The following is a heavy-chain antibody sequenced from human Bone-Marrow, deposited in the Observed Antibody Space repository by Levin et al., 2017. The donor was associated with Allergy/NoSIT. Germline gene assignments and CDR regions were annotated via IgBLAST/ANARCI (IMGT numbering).Heavy chain of an antibody. D-gene: IGHD3-10*01. Sequence: SSETLSLTCDVSGGSIPSSGYSWNWIRQPPGKGLEWIGNIDQRGDTYYNPSLKSRVTISPDRSQKQFSLKLMSVTAADTAVYYCAREAAGVGTFDIWGQGTMVTVSS. CDR2: IDQRGDT. CDR1: GGSIPSSGYS. V-gene: IGHV4-30-2*01. CDR3: AREAAGVGTFDI. J-gene: IGHJ3*02.